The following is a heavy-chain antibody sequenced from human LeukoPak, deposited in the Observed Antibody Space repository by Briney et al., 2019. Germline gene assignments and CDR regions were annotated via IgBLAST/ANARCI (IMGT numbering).Heavy chain of an antibody. Sequence: ASVKVSCKASGYTFTSYDINWVRQATGQGLEWMGWMNPNSGNTGYAQKFQGRVTMTRNTSISTAYMELSSLRSEGTAVYYCARVTSQWLVVYYYYYMDVSGKGTTVTVSS. CDR2: MNPNSGNT. CDR3: ARVTSQWLVVYYYYYMDV. CDR1: GYTFTSYD. V-gene: IGHV1-8*01. D-gene: IGHD6-19*01. J-gene: IGHJ6*03.